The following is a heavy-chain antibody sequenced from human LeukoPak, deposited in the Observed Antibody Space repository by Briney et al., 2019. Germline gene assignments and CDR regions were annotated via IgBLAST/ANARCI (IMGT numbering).Heavy chain of an antibody. CDR3: ARDSSGWTYFDY. CDR2: ISSTTSYI. D-gene: IGHD6-19*01. V-gene: IGHV3-21*06. Sequence: GGSLRLSCAASGFTFSGYSMNWVRQAPGKGLEWVSSISSTTSYIYYADSVRGRFTISRDNAKNSLYLQMNSLRAEDTAVYYCARDSSGWTYFDYWGRGTLVTVSS. J-gene: IGHJ4*02. CDR1: GFTFSGYS.